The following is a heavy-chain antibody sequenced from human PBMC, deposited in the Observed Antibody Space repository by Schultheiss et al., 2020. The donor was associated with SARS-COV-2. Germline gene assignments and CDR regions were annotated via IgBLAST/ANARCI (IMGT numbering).Heavy chain of an antibody. D-gene: IGHD6-6*01. CDR2: IYYSGST. J-gene: IGHJ5*02. V-gene: IGHV4-59*02. Sequence: SETLSLTCTVSGGSVSSYYWTWIRKPPGKGLEWIGYIYYSGSTYYNSTLKSRVTISVDTYKNQFSLKLSSVTAADTAVYYCARESIAARWDQYNWFDPWGQGTLVTVSS. CDR1: GGSVSSYY. CDR3: ARESIAARWDQYNWFDP.